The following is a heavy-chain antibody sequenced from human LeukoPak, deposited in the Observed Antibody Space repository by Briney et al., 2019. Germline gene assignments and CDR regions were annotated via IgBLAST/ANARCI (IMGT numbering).Heavy chain of an antibody. CDR2: ISYDGSNK. CDR1: GFTFSSYG. Sequence: GRSLRLSYAASGFTFSSYGMHWVRQAPGKGLEWVAVISYDGSNKYYADSVKGRFTISRDNSKNTLYLQMNSLRAEDTAVYYCAKEADYDILTGSTLSPFNPGLGMDVWGQGTTVTVSS. J-gene: IGHJ6*02. D-gene: IGHD3-9*01. CDR3: AKEADYDILTGSTLSPFNPGLGMDV. V-gene: IGHV3-30*18.